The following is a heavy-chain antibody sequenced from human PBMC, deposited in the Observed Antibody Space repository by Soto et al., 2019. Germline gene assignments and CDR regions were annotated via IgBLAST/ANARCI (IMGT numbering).Heavy chain of an antibody. Sequence: QLVQSAAEVKQPGESLKISCKGLGYSFTAYWIAWVRQMPGQGLEWMGIIYPDDSRTRYSPSFQGQVTISVDKSISTAYLQWRSLKASDTAVYYCARDLDYDRNIDWADSWGQGTLVTVSS. CDR2: IYPDDSRT. CDR1: GYSFTAYW. D-gene: IGHD4-17*01. CDR3: ARDLDYDRNIDWADS. V-gene: IGHV5-51*01. J-gene: IGHJ5*01.